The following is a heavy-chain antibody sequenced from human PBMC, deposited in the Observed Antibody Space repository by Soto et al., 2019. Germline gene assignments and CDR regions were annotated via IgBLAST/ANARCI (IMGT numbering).Heavy chain of an antibody. D-gene: IGHD3-3*01. CDR2: ISAYNGNT. CDR1: GYTFTSYG. V-gene: IGHV1-18*04. J-gene: IGHJ6*02. Sequence: ASVRVSCKASGYTFTSYGISWVRQAPGQGLEWMGWISAYNGNTNYAQKLQGRVTMTTDTSTSTAYMELRSLRSDDTAVYYCARVRDFWSGFRLDVWGQGTTVTVSS. CDR3: ARVRDFWSGFRLDV.